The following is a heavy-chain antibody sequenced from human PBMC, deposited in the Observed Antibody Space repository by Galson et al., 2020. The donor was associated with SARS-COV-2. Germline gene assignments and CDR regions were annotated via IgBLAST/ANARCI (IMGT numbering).Heavy chain of an antibody. CDR3: ACTQVGLTSIFYF. CDR2: ISTGGST. Sequence: SEILSLTCTVSGGSISSTRYYWSWIRQPAGKGPEWIGRISTGGSTNYNPSLKSRSTISRDTSTTQLSLELSPVTAADTAIYYCACTQVGLTSIFYFWGQGTLVTVSS. V-gene: IGHV4-61*02. CDR1: GGSISSTRYY. J-gene: IGHJ4*02. D-gene: IGHD1-26*01.